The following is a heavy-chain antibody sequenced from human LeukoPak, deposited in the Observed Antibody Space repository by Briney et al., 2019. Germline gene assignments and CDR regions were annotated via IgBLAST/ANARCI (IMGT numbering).Heavy chain of an antibody. V-gene: IGHV4-59*12. CDR3: ARDRSYGGADY. Sequence: SETLSLTCTVSGGSISSYYWSWIRQPPGKGLEWIGYIYYSGSTNYNPSLKSRVTISVDTSKNQFSLKLSSVTAADTAVYYCARDRSYGGADYWGQGTLVTVSS. J-gene: IGHJ4*02. CDR1: GGSISSYY. D-gene: IGHD4-23*01. CDR2: IYYSGST.